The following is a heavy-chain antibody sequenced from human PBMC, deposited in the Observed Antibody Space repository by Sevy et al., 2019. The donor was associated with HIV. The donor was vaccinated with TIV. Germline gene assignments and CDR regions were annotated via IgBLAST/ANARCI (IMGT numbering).Heavy chain of an antibody. D-gene: IGHD3-10*01. CDR3: ARAGLLWFGELTSFDY. CDR2: ISSSSSTI. J-gene: IGHJ4*02. V-gene: IGHV3-48*02. Sequence: GGSLRLSCAASGFTFSSYSMNWVRQAPGKGLEWVSYISSSSSTIYYAASVKGRFTISRDNAKNSLYLQMNSLRDEDTAAVYCARAGLLWFGELTSFDYWGQGTLVTVSS. CDR1: GFTFSSYS.